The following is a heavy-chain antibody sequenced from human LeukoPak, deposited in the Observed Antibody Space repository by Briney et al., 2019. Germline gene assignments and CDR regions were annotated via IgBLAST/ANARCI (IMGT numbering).Heavy chain of an antibody. CDR3: AMTIVGATIWFDP. CDR1: GGSISSYY. Sequence: SETLSLTCTVSGGSISSYYWSWIRQPPGKGLEWIGYIYYSGSTNYNPSLKSRVTISVDTSKNQFSLKLSSVTAADTAVYYCAMTIVGATIWFDPWGQGTLVTVSS. V-gene: IGHV4-59*08. D-gene: IGHD1-26*01. J-gene: IGHJ5*02. CDR2: IYYSGST.